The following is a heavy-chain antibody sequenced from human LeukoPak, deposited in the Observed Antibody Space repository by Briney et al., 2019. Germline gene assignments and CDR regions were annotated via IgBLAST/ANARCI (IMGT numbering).Heavy chain of an antibody. V-gene: IGHV4-59*01. Sequence: SETLSLTCTVSGGPISYYYWSWIRQSPGKGLEWIGYIFYNGGANYSPSLKSRVTMSADSSKNQFSLRLTSVTAADTAVYYCARGTVTNNYFDYWGQGTLVTVSS. CDR1: GGPISYYY. D-gene: IGHD4-17*01. J-gene: IGHJ4*02. CDR2: IFYNGGA. CDR3: ARGTVTNNYFDY.